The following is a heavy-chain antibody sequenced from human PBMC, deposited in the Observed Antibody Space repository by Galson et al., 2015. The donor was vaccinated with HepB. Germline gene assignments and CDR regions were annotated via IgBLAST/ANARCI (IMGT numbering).Heavy chain of an antibody. V-gene: IGHV6-1*01. Sequence: CAISGDSVSSNSAAWNRIRQSPSRSLEWLGRTYYRSKWYNDYAVSVRSRITINPDTSKNQFSLQLNSVTPEDTAVYYCARARYCSGGSCYSGEIDAFDIWGQGTMVTVSS. CDR1: GDSVSSNSAA. D-gene: IGHD2-15*01. CDR3: ARARYCSGGSCYSGEIDAFDI. J-gene: IGHJ3*02. CDR2: TYYRSKWYN.